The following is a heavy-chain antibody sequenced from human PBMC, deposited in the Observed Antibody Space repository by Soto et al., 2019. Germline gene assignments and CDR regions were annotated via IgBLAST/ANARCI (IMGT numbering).Heavy chain of an antibody. CDR2: INPDNGGT. Sequence: ASVKVSCKASGYTFTGYYMHWVRQAPGQGLEWMGWINPDNGGTVYAQKFQGRITMARDTPVSTVYMELSGLRSGDTAVYYCTRSTQYSASLEFDFWGQGTLVTVSS. V-gene: IGHV1-2*02. D-gene: IGHD5-12*01. CDR1: GYTFTGYY. CDR3: TRSTQYSASLEFDF. J-gene: IGHJ4*02.